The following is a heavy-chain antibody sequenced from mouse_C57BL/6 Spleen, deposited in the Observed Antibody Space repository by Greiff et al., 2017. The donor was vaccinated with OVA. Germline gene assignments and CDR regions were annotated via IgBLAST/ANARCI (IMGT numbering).Heavy chain of an antibody. CDR3: ASNYYGSSPYYAMDY. CDR1: GFTFSDYG. CDR2: ISSGSSTI. Sequence: EVQLVESGGGLVKPGGSLKLSCAASGFTFSDYGMHWVRQAPEQGLEWVAYISSGSSTIYYADTVKGRFTISRDNAKNTLFLQMTSLRSEYTAMYYCASNYYGSSPYYAMDYWGQGTSVTVSS. V-gene: IGHV5-17*01. D-gene: IGHD1-1*01. J-gene: IGHJ4*01.